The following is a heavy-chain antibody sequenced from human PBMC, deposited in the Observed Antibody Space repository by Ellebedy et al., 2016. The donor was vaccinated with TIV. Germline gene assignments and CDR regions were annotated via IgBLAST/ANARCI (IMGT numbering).Heavy chain of an antibody. J-gene: IGHJ6*02. Sequence: AASVKVSCKASGYTFTSYGISWVRQAPGQGLEWMGWISAYNGNTNYAQKLQGRVTMTTDTSTSTAYMELRSLRSDDTAVYYCARDATYGDYEGYYYYGMDVWGQGTTVTVSS. CDR3: ARDATYGDYEGYYYYGMDV. CDR1: GYTFTSYG. D-gene: IGHD4-17*01. CDR2: ISAYNGNT. V-gene: IGHV1-18*01.